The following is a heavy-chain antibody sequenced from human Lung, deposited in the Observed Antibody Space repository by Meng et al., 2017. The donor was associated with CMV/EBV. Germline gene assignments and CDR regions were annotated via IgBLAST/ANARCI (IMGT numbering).Heavy chain of an antibody. CDR1: GVSISTDNW. D-gene: IGHD1-26*01. CDR3: AKEWLDATTGQFDY. V-gene: IGHV4-4*02. CDR2: IYRSGST. Sequence: SETLSLTCAASGVSISTDNWRSWVRQPPGKGLEWIGEIYRSGSTNYSPSLKSRVTISIDRSKNQFSLRLTSVTAADTAVYYCAKEWLDATTGQFDYWGQGTLVTVSS. J-gene: IGHJ4*02.